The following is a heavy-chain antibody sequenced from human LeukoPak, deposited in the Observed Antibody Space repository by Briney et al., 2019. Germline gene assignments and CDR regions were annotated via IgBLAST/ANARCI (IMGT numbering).Heavy chain of an antibody. J-gene: IGHJ4*02. Sequence: PGGSLRLSCAASGFTVSSNYMGWVRQAPGKGLEWVSVIYSGGSTYYADSVKGRFTISRDNSKNTLYLQMNSLRAEDTAVYYCARAQQLVRGAYYFDYWGQGTLVTVSS. D-gene: IGHD6-13*01. CDR1: GFTVSSNY. CDR2: IYSGGST. V-gene: IGHV3-66*01. CDR3: ARAQQLVRGAYYFDY.